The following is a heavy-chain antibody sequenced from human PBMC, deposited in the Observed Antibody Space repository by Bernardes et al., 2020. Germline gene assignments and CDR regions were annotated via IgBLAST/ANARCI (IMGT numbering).Heavy chain of an antibody. J-gene: IGHJ3*02. CDR1: GFTFRSSA. CDR2: ISGSGGST. D-gene: IGHD1-26*01. CDR3: AKEGAGSGRKHDAFDI. Sequence: GGALRRSCAASGFTFRSSAMSWVRQAPGQGLEWVSAISGSGGSTYYADSVKGRFTISRDNSKNTLYLQMNSLRAEDTAVYYCAKEGAGSGRKHDAFDIWGQGTMVTGSS. V-gene: IGHV3-23*01.